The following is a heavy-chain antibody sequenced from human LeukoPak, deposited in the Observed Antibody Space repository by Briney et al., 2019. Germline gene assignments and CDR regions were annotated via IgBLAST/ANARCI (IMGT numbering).Heavy chain of an antibody. Sequence: GESLKISCKGSGYSFTSYWIGWVRQMPGKGLEWMGIIYPGDSDTRYSPSFQGQVTISADKSISTAYLQWSSLEASDTAMYYCARGGRGYCSSMSCYSLDYWGQGTLVTVSS. J-gene: IGHJ4*02. CDR1: GYSFTSYW. CDR3: ARGGRGYCSSMSCYSLDY. V-gene: IGHV5-51*01. D-gene: IGHD2-2*01. CDR2: IYPGDSDT.